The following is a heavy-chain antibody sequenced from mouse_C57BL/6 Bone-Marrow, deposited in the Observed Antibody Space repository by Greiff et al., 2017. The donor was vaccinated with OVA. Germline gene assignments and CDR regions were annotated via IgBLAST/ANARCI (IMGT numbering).Heavy chain of an antibody. J-gene: IGHJ2*01. V-gene: IGHV1-64*01. CDR2: IHPNSGST. CDR3: AREKIYYDCPHGY. CDR1: GYTFTSYW. D-gene: IGHD2-4*01. Sequence: QVQLQQPGAELVKPGASVKLSCKASGYTFTSYWMHWVKQRPGQGLEWIGMIHPNSGSTNYNEKFKSKATLTVDNSSSTAYMQLSSLTSEDSAVYYCAREKIYYDCPHGYWGQGTTLTVSS.